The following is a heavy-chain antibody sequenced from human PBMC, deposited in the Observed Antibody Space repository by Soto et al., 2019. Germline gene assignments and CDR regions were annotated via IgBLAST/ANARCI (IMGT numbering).Heavy chain of an antibody. V-gene: IGHV3-9*01. Sequence: EVQWVESGGGLVQPGGSLRLSCAASGFTVAESAMPWVRQAPGKGLEWVSGISWNSRSIDYADSVKGRFTISRDNAKNSLFLQMNSLRPEDTALYYCTKGYYGSGSSYFDYWSRGALVTVSS. CDR2: ISWNSRSI. CDR3: TKGYYGSGSSYFDY. J-gene: IGHJ4*02. CDR1: GFTVAESA. D-gene: IGHD3-10*01.